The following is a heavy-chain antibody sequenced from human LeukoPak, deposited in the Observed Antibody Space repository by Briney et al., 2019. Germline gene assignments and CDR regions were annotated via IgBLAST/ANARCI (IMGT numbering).Heavy chain of an antibody. J-gene: IGHJ5*02. CDR3: ARGHRSGYHWFDP. Sequence: GGSLRLSCAASGFTFSTYAMSWVRQAPGKGLEWVSAISGSASSTYYADSVKGRFTISRDNSKNTLYLQMNSLRADDTAVYYCARGHRSGYHWFDPWGQGTLVTVSS. V-gene: IGHV3-23*01. D-gene: IGHD5-12*01. CDR2: ISGSASST. CDR1: GFTFSTYA.